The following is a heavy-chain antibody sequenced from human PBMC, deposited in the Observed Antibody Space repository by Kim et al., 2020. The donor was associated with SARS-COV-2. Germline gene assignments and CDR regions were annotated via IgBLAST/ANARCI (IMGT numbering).Heavy chain of an antibody. J-gene: IGHJ6*02. CDR1: GGSISSSNW. D-gene: IGHD2-15*01. V-gene: IGHV4-4*02. CDR3: ARDPVVVVAAADYYYYGMDV. Sequence: SETLSLTCAVSGGSISSSNWWSWVRQPPGKGLEWIGEIYHSGSTNYNPSLKSRVTISVDKSKNQFSLKLSSVTAADTAVYYCARDPVVVVAAADYYYYGMDVWGQGTTVTVSS. CDR2: IYHSGST.